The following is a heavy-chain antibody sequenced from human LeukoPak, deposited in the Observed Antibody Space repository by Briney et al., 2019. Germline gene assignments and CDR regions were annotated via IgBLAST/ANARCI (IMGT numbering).Heavy chain of an antibody. D-gene: IGHD3-22*01. CDR2: TSAYNGNT. Sequence: GASVKVSCKASGYTFTSYGISWVRQAPGQGLEWMGWTSAYNGNTNYAQKLQGRVTMTTDTSTSTAYMELRSLRSDDTAVYYCAXDRQSELYYYDSSGYIHAFDIWGQGTMVTVSS. J-gene: IGHJ3*02. V-gene: IGHV1-18*01. CDR3: AXDRQSELYYYDSSGYIHAFDI. CDR1: GYTFTSYG.